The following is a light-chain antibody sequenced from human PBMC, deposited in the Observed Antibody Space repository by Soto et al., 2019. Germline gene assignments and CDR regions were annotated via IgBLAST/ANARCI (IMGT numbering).Light chain of an antibody. Sequence: DIQLTQSPSSLSASVGDRVTLTCRASQSVSTYLNWYRQKPGEAPKLLIRAASSLEDGVPSRFSGSGSGTVFTLPINTLHPEDFAAFYCQQSFSDPPLSFGGGTRVEVK. CDR2: AAS. J-gene: IGKJ4*01. CDR1: QSVSTY. V-gene: IGKV1-39*01. CDR3: QQSFSDPPLS.